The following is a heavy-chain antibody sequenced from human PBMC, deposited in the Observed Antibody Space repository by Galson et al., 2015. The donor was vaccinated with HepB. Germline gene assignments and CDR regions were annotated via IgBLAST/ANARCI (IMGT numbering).Heavy chain of an antibody. V-gene: IGHV3-30-3*01. CDR1: GFTFSSYA. J-gene: IGHJ6*02. CDR2: ISYDGSNK. CDR3: ARDSIYYGMDV. Sequence: SLRLSCAASGFTFSSYAMHWVRQAPGKGLEWVAVISYDGSNKYYADSVKGRFTISRDNSKNTLYLQMNSLRAEDTAVYYCARDSIYYGMDVWGQGTTVTVSS. D-gene: IGHD3-3*02.